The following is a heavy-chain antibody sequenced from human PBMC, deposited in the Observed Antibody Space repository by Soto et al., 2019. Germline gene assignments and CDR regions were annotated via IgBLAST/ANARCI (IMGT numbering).Heavy chain of an antibody. CDR3: AKTGSMTIRNGFDH. CDR2: ISGSGSNP. CDR1: GFTFSSYA. V-gene: IGHV3-23*01. D-gene: IGHD2-21*01. Sequence: EVQVLESGGGLVQPGGSLRLSCAASGFTFSSYAMSWVRQAPGQGLEWVSAISGSGSNPYYADSVKGRFTISRDNSKNTLYLQMNSLRAEDTALYYCAKTGSMTIRNGFDHWGQGTLVTVS. J-gene: IGHJ4*02.